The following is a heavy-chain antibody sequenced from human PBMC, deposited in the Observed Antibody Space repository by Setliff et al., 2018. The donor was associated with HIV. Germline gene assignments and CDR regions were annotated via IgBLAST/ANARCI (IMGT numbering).Heavy chain of an antibody. CDR3: ALDPGYRRDY. D-gene: IGHD5-12*01. CDR1: GGSIRSFF. J-gene: IGHJ4*02. V-gene: IGHV4-4*08. CDR2: IYTSGST. Sequence: SETLSLTCTVSGGSIRSFFWSWIRQPPGKGLEWIGHIYTSGSTNYNPSLKSRVTMSVDTSKNQFSLNLSSVTAADTAVYYCALDPGYRRDYWGQGTLVTVS.